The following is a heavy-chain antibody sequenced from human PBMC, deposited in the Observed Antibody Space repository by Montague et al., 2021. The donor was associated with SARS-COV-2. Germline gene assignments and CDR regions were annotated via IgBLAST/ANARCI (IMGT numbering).Heavy chain of an antibody. Sequence: SETLSLTCTVSGGSISGYWSWIRQPPGGGLEWIGYIYYSGSTNYXPSLKSRVTISVDTSKNQFSLKLSSVTAADTAVYYCARDRRFLEWPGLYYYYGMDVWGQGTTVTVSS. CDR1: GGSISGY. D-gene: IGHD3-3*01. J-gene: IGHJ6*02. V-gene: IGHV4-59*01. CDR3: ARDRRFLEWPGLYYYYGMDV. CDR2: IYYSGST.